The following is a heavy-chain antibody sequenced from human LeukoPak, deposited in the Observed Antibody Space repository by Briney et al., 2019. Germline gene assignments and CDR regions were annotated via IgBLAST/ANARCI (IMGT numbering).Heavy chain of an antibody. CDR2: MNPNNGGT. J-gene: IGHJ4*02. D-gene: IGHD6-19*01. CDR3: ARQGSNSSGWYPVDD. CDR1: GYSFSDYY. Sequence: ASVKVSCKASGYSFSDYYIHWVRQAPGQGLEWMGWMNPNNGGTKYAQKFQGRVTLTRDTSISTAYLELSSLTSDDTAVYFCARQGSNSSGWYPVDDWGQGTLVTVSS. V-gene: IGHV1-2*02.